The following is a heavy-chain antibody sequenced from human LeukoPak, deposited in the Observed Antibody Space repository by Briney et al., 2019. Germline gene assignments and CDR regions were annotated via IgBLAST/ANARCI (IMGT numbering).Heavy chain of an antibody. CDR2: IYRTGTT. CDR3: ARDGYNPEAFDI. Sequence: SETLSLTCTVSGYSISRGYFWGWIRQPPGKGREWIGNIYRTGTTFYNPSLQSRVTISVDTSKNHFSLQLISVTAADTAVYYCARDGYNPEAFDIWGRGTLVTVSS. J-gene: IGHJ3*02. D-gene: IGHD5-24*01. V-gene: IGHV4-38-2*02. CDR1: GYSISRGYF.